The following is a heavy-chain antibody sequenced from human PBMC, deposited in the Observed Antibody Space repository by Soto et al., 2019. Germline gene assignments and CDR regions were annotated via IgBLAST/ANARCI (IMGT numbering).Heavy chain of an antibody. V-gene: IGHV5-51*01. Sequence: GESLNLSFEGSGYICTSCWIVWGRRIPGKGLEWMGIIYPGDSDTRYSPYFQGQVTISADKSISTAYLQWSSLKASDTAMYYCARPDYDSSGPPQSAFDIWGPGTMVNV. J-gene: IGHJ3*02. CDR1: GYICTSCW. CDR3: ARPDYDSSGPPQSAFDI. CDR2: IYPGDSDT. D-gene: IGHD3-22*01.